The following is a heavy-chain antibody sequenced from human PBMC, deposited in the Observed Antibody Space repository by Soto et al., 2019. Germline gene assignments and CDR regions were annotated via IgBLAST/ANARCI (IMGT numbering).Heavy chain of an antibody. D-gene: IGHD4-17*01. V-gene: IGHV1-8*01. Sequence: ASVKVSCKASGYTFTSYDINWVRQATGQGLEWMGWMNPNSGNTGYAQKFQGRVTMTRDTSTSTVYMELSSLRSEDTAVYYCARDPIPSYGDFPAAFDYWGQGTLVTVSS. CDR1: GYTFTSYD. CDR3: ARDPIPSYGDFPAAFDY. CDR2: MNPNSGNT. J-gene: IGHJ4*02.